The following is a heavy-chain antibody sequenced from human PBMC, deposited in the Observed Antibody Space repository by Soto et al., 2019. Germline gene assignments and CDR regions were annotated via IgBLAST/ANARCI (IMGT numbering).Heavy chain of an antibody. J-gene: IGHJ4*02. D-gene: IGHD5-12*01. CDR1: GFTFSSYS. CDR3: ARDRGYSGYDFSL. CDR2: ISSSSYI. V-gene: IGHV3-21*01. Sequence: GGSLRLSCAASGFTFSSYSMNWVRQAPGKGLEWVSSISSSSYIYYADSVKGRFTISRDNAKNSLYLQMNSLRAEDTAVYYCARDRGYSGYDFSLWGQGTLVTVSS.